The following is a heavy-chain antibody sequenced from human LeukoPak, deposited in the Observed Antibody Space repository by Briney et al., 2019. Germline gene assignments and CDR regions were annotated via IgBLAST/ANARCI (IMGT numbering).Heavy chain of an antibody. Sequence: GGSLRLSCAASGFSFSNAWMNWVRQAPGKGLEWVSSISSGSSYIYYADSVKGRFTISRDNAKNSLYLQMNSLRAEDTAVYYCARDREVRFLEWPPLPDFDYWGQGTLVTVSS. CDR2: ISSGSSYI. D-gene: IGHD3-3*01. CDR1: GFSFSNAW. V-gene: IGHV3-21*01. J-gene: IGHJ4*02. CDR3: ARDREVRFLEWPPLPDFDY.